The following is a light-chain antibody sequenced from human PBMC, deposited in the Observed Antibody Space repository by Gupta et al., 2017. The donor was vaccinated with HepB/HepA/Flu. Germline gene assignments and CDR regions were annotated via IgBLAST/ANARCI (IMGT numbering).Light chain of an antibody. J-gene: IGKJ4*01. V-gene: IGKV3-15*01. Sequence: EIVMTQSPVTLSVSPGERATLSCKSSQIISSNLAWYQQKPGQAPRLLIYGASTSATGIPARFSGSGSGTEFTLTIMSLQSEDFAVYYCHQDNTWRHTFGGGTNVEIK. CDR3: HQDNTWRHT. CDR1: QIISSN. CDR2: GAS.